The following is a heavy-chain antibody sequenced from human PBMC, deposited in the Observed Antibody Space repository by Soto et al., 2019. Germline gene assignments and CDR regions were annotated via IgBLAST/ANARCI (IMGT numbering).Heavy chain of an antibody. CDR1: GFTFSSYS. V-gene: IGHV3-21*01. CDR3: ARDSTAAAGYSITHFDY. CDR2: ISSSSSYI. D-gene: IGHD6-13*01. J-gene: IGHJ4*02. Sequence: PVGSLRLSCAASGFTFSSYSMNWVRQAPGKGLEWVSSISSSSSYIYYADSVKGRFTISRDNAKNSLYLQMNSLRAEDTAVYYCARDSTAAAGYSITHFDYWGQGTLVTVSS.